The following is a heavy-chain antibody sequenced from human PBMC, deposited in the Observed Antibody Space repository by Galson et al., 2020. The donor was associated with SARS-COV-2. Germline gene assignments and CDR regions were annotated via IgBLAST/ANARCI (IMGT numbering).Heavy chain of an antibody. CDR2: INQDGSEK. Sequence: GGSLRLSCAASEFTFSSYWMSWVRQAPGKGLEWVANINQDGSEKYYVDSVKGRFTISRDNAKNSLYLQMNSLRAEDTAVYYCARDVISGSGSGYYGMDVWGQGTTVTVSS. CDR1: EFTFSSYW. J-gene: IGHJ6*02. CDR3: ARDVISGSGSGYYGMDV. D-gene: IGHD3-10*01. V-gene: IGHV3-7*01.